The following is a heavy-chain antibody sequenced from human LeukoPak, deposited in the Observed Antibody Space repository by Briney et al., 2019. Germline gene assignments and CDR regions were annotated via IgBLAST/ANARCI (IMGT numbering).Heavy chain of an antibody. Sequence: SETLSLTCTVSSASVSSYYWSWVRQPPGGGLEWIGYISNSGSPSYDPSFKSRVTFSADTSKNHLSLKLNSVTPADTAVYFCARGGAGPLRDWGQGTLVTVSS. CDR2: ISNSGSP. CDR1: SASVSSYY. CDR3: ARGGAGPLRD. J-gene: IGHJ4*02. V-gene: IGHV4-59*02. D-gene: IGHD3-16*01.